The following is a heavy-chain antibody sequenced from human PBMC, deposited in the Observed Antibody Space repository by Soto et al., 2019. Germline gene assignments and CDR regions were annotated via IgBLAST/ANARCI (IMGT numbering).Heavy chain of an antibody. CDR2: IYYSGST. V-gene: IGHV4-59*01. CDR3: ARVPIAAAGEYYFDY. Sequence: PSETLSLTCTVSGGSISSYYWSWIRQPPGKGLEWIGYIYYSGSTNYNPSLKSRVTISVDTSKNQFSLKLSSVTAADTAVYYCARVPIAAAGEYYFDYWGQGTLVTAPQ. CDR1: GGSISSYY. D-gene: IGHD6-13*01. J-gene: IGHJ4*02.